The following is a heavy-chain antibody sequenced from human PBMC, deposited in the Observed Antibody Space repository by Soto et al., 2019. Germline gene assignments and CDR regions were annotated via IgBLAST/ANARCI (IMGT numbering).Heavy chain of an antibody. V-gene: IGHV3-21*01. D-gene: IGHD2-2*01. J-gene: IGHJ6*03. CDR2: IISSSSYI. Sequence: GGSLRLSCAASGFTFSSYSMNWVRQAPGKGLEWVSSIISSSSYISYADPGKGRFTISRDNAKNSLYLQMNSLRAEDTAVYYCATVVVPQGYMDVWGKGTTVTVSS. CDR1: GFTFSSYS. CDR3: ATVVVPQGYMDV.